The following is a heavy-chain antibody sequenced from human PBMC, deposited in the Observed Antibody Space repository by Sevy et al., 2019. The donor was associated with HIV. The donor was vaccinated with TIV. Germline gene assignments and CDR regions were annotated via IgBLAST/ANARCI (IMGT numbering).Heavy chain of an antibody. Sequence: GGCLRLSCVASGFSFSTYSMNWVRQAPGKGLERVSSISSSSSYIDYAYSVKGRFTISRDNAKNSLYLQMNSLRAEDTAVYYCARHYSSGWRKFNLFDPWGQGTLVFVSS. V-gene: IGHV3-21*06. CDR2: ISSSSSYI. CDR1: GFSFSTYS. CDR3: ARHYSSGWRKFNLFDP. D-gene: IGHD6-19*01. J-gene: IGHJ5*02.